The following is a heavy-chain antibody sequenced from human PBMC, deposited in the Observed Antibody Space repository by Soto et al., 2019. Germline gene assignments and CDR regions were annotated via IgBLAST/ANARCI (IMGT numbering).Heavy chain of an antibody. CDR2: ISAYNGNT. CDR3: ARAHACGGDCSSPQVDY. V-gene: IGHV1-18*01. Sequence: QVQLVQSGAEVKKPGASVKVSCKASDYTFTSYGINWVRQAPGQGLEWMGWISAYNGNTNYAQKYQGRVTMTTDTPTSPVCMELRSLRSDGPAVYYCARAHACGGDCSSPQVDYWGQGPRVTVSS. J-gene: IGHJ4*02. CDR1: DYTFTSYG. D-gene: IGHD2-21*02.